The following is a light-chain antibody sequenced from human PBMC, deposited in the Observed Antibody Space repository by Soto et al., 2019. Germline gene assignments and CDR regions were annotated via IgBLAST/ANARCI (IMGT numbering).Light chain of an antibody. Sequence: QSVLTQSPSASASLGASVKLTCTLSSGHSTYAIAWHQQQPEKGPRYLMKLNSDGSHSKGDGIPDRFSGSSSGAERYVTISSLQSEDEADYYCQTWGTGVQVVFGGGTQLTVL. J-gene: IGLJ2*01. CDR2: LNSDGSH. V-gene: IGLV4-69*01. CDR1: SGHSTYA. CDR3: QTWGTGVQVV.